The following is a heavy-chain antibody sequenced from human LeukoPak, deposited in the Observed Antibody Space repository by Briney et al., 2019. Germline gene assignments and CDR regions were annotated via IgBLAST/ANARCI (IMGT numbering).Heavy chain of an antibody. CDR3: ARHSICFDP. CDR1: GGSISSYY. Sequence: SETLSLTCTVSGGSISSYYWSWIRQPPGKGLEWIGYISYSGSTNYNPSLKSRVTISVDTSKNQFSLKLTSVTAADAAVYYCARHSICFDPWGQGTLVTVSS. J-gene: IGHJ5*02. V-gene: IGHV4-59*08. CDR2: ISYSGST.